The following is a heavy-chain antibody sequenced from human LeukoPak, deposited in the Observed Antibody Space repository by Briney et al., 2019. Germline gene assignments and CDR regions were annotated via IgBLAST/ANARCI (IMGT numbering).Heavy chain of an antibody. CDR2: IRYDGSNK. Sequence: GGSLRLSCAASAFTFSTYGMHWVRQAPGKGLGWGAFIRYDGSNKYYADSVKGRFTISRDNSKNTLYLQMNSLRAEDTAVYYCANSPDCGGDCYAISRLQHCGQGTLVTVSS. CDR3: ANSPDCGGDCYAISRLQH. V-gene: IGHV3-30*02. J-gene: IGHJ1*01. D-gene: IGHD2-21*01. CDR1: AFTFSTYG.